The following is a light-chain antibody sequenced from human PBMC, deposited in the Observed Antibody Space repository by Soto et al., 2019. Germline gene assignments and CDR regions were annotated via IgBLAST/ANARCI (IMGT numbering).Light chain of an antibody. J-gene: IGLJ2*01. V-gene: IGLV4-69*01. CDR1: SGHSSYA. Sequence: QPVLTQSPSASASLGASVKLTCTLSSGHSSYAIAWHQQQPEKGPRYLMKLSSDGSHSKGDGIPDRFSGSSSGAERYLTISCVQSEDEADYYCQTWDTGARVVFGGGTKLTVL. CDR2: LSSDGSH. CDR3: QTWDTGARVV.